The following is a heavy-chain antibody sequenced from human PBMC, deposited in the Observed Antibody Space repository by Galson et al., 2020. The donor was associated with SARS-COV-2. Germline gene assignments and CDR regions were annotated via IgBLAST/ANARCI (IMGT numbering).Heavy chain of an antibody. J-gene: IGHJ3*02. CDR1: GGSISSYY. Sequence: SETLSLTCTVSGGSISSYYWSWIRQPPGKGLECIGYIYYSGSTNYNPSLKSRVTISVDTSKNQFSLKLSSVTAADTAVYYCARDLGYSSGEAFDIWGQGTMVTVSS. V-gene: IGHV4-59*01. CDR2: IYYSGST. D-gene: IGHD6-19*01. CDR3: ARDLGYSSGEAFDI.